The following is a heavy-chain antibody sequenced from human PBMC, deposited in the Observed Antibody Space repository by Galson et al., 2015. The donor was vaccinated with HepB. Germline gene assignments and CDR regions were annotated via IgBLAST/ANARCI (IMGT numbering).Heavy chain of an antibody. V-gene: IGHV4-59*08. J-gene: IGHJ4*02. Sequence: ETLSLTCTVSGGSISSHYWSWIRQPPGKGLEWIGYIYYSGSTNYNPSLKSRVTISVDTSKNQFSLKLSSVTAADTAVYYCARTVTTNFDYWGQGTLVTVSS. D-gene: IGHD4-17*01. CDR2: IYYSGST. CDR1: GGSISSHY. CDR3: ARTVTTNFDY.